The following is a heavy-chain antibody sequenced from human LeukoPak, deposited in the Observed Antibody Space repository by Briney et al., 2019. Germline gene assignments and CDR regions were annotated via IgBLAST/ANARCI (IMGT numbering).Heavy chain of an antibody. CDR1: EFTFSSYS. CDR2: ISSSSSYI. V-gene: IGHV3-21*01. D-gene: IGHD3-9*01. J-gene: IGHJ4*02. CDR3: ARVSRYFGWLLFDY. Sequence: GGSLRLSYAASEFTFSSYSMNWVRKAPGKVLEWVSSISSSSSYIYYADSVKGRFTISRDNAQNSLYLQMNSLRAEGTAVYYCARVSRYFGWLLFDYWGQGTLVTVSS.